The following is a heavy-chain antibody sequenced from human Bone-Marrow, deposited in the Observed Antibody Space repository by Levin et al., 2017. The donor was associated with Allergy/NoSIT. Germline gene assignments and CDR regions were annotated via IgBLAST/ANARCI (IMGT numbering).Heavy chain of an antibody. D-gene: IGHD5-12*01. CDR1: GYTFTGYY. CDR3: ARSSSSGYVQPYFDY. Sequence: ASVKVSCKASGYTFTGYYMHWVRQAPGQGLEWMGWINPNSGGTNYAQKFQGRVTMTRDTSISTAYMELSRLRSDDTAVYYCARSSSSGYVQPYFDYWGQGTLVTVSS. J-gene: IGHJ4*02. V-gene: IGHV1-2*02. CDR2: INPNSGGT.